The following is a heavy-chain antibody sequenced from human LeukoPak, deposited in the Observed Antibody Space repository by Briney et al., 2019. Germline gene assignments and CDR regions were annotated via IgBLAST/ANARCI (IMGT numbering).Heavy chain of an antibody. CDR3: AKGGYYDILTGYPGPFDY. Sequence: GGSLRLSCAASGFTFDDYGMSWVRQAPGKGLEWISGVNWNGGSTGYADSVKGRFTISRDNAKNSLYLQMNSLRAEDTALYYCAKGGYYDILTGYPGPFDYWGQGTLVTVSS. CDR2: VNWNGGST. D-gene: IGHD3-9*01. V-gene: IGHV3-20*04. CDR1: GFTFDDYG. J-gene: IGHJ4*02.